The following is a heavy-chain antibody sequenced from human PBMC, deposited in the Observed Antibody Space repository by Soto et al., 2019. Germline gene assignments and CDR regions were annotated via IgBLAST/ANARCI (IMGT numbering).Heavy chain of an antibody. CDR3: ASLHYYDSSGYYPPYYFDY. D-gene: IGHD3-22*01. J-gene: IGHJ4*02. CDR1: GGSISSYY. V-gene: IGHV4-39*01. CDR2: IYYSGST. Sequence: SETLSLTCTVSGGSISSYYWGWIRQPPGKGLEWIGSIYYSGSTYYNPSLKSRVTISVDTSKNQFSLKLSSVTAADTAVYYCASLHYYDSSGYYPPYYFDYWGQGTLVTVSS.